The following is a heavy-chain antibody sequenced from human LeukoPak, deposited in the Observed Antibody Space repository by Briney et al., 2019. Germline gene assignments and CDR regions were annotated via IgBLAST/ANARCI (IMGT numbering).Heavy chain of an antibody. Sequence: ASVKVSCKASGYTFTGYYIHWVRQAPGQGLEWMGRINPNSGGTNYAQKFQGRVTVTGDTSISTAYMELSRLRSDDTAVYYCARLVGATTRSDAFDIWGQGTMVTVSS. CDR3: ARLVGATTRSDAFDI. CDR2: INPNSGGT. D-gene: IGHD1-26*01. J-gene: IGHJ3*02. V-gene: IGHV1-2*06. CDR1: GYTFTGYY.